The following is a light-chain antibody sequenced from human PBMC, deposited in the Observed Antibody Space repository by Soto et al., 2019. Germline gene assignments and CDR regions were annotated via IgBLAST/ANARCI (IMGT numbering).Light chain of an antibody. CDR1: QSVLYSSNNKNY. CDR2: WAS. J-gene: IGKJ1*01. Sequence: DIVMTQSPDFLAVSLGERATINCKSSQSVLYSSNNKNYLAWYQQKPGQPPKLLIYWASTRESGVPDRFSASGSGTDFTLTISSLQAEDVAVYYCQQYYSIPPWTFGQGTQVEIK. CDR3: QQYYSIPPWT. V-gene: IGKV4-1*01.